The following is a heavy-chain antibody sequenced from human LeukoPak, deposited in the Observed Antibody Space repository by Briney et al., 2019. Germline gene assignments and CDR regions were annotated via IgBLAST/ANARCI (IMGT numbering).Heavy chain of an antibody. CDR3: AKDLHDGSADY. Sequence: PSETLSLTCAVYGGSFSGYYWSWIRQPPGKGLEWIGEINHSGSTNYNPSLKSRVTISVDTSKNQFSLKLSSVTAADTAVYYCAKDLHDGSADYWGQGTLVTVSS. D-gene: IGHD3-10*01. V-gene: IGHV4-34*01. CDR1: GGSFSGYY. J-gene: IGHJ4*02. CDR2: INHSGST.